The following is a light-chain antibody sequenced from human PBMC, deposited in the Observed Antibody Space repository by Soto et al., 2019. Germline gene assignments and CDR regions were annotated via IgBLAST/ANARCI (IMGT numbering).Light chain of an antibody. CDR2: NVS. J-gene: IGLJ1*01. V-gene: IGLV2-14*03. CDR1: SSDVGGYNS. CDR3: SSYTSGSTDV. Sequence: QSALTQPASVSGSPGQSITISCTGTSSDVGGYNSVSWYQQHPGKAPKLMIYNVSNRPSGISDRFSGSRSGNTASLTISGLQAEDEADYYCSSYTSGSTDVFGTGTKLTVL.